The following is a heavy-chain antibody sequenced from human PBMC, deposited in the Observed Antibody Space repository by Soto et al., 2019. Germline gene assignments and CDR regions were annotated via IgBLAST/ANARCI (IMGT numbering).Heavy chain of an antibody. J-gene: IGHJ6*03. CDR1: GYTFTSYD. CDR2: MNPNSGNT. D-gene: IGHD3-22*01. CDR3: ARVTTIKAYYYMDV. Sequence: ASVKVSCKAPGYTFTSYDINWVRQATGQGLEWMGWMNPNSGNTGYAQKFQGRVTMTRNTSISTAYMELSSLRSEDTAVYYCARVTTIKAYYYMDVWGKGTTVTVSS. V-gene: IGHV1-8*01.